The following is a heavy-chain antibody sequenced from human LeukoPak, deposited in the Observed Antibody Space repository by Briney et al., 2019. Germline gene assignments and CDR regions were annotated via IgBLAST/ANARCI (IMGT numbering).Heavy chain of an antibody. CDR2: IIPIFGTA. J-gene: IGHJ6*03. CDR1: GGTFISYA. Sequence: SVKVSCKASGGTFISYAISWVRQAPGQGLEWMGGIIPIFGTANYAQKFQGRVTITADESTSTAYMELSSLRSEDTAVYYCARSDIVVVPAAIGPAYYYYYYMDVWGKGTTVTISS. V-gene: IGHV1-69*13. D-gene: IGHD2-2*02. CDR3: ARSDIVVVPAAIGPAYYYYYYMDV.